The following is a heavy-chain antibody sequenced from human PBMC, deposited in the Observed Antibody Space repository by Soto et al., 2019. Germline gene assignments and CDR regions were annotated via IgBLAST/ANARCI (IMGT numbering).Heavy chain of an antibody. CDR3: TTGYDPLPY. D-gene: IGHD2-2*01. CDR1: GFTGEFSFSRAW. CDR2: IKSIREGGTT. V-gene: IGHV3-15*01. J-gene: IGHJ4*02. Sequence: EVQLVESGGGLVKPGGSLRLSCVASGFTGEFSFSRAWMFWVRQAPGKGLEWVGRIKSIREGGTTECAAPVKGRFTISRDDSKNTLYLQMNSLKTEDTSFYYCTTGYDPLPYWSQGTLVTVSS.